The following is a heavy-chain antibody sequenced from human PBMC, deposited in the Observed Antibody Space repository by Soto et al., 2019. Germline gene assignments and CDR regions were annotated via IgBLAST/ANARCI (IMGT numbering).Heavy chain of an antibody. V-gene: IGHV3-23*01. CDR2: ISGSGGST. J-gene: IGHJ4*02. CDR3: ATDITIFGVADFDY. D-gene: IGHD3-3*01. CDR1: GFTFSSYA. Sequence: PGGSLRLSCAASGFTFSSYAMSWVRQAPGKGLEWVSAISGSGGSTYYADSVKGRFTISRDDSKNTLYLQMNSLRAEDTAVYYCATDITIFGVADFDYWGQGTLVTVSS.